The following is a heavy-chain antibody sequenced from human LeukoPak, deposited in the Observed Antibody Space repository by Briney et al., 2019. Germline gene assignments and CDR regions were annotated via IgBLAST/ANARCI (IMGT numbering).Heavy chain of an antibody. V-gene: IGHV3-23*01. J-gene: IGHJ6*04. Sequence: PGGSLRLSCAASGFIFGRYAMSWVRQAPGKGLEWVSYISGSGAGIDYADSVKGRFTISRDNSKNTVYLQMNSLRAEDTAVYYCATAEDAWGKGTAVTASS. CDR3: ATAEDA. CDR1: GFIFGRYA. CDR2: ISGSGAGI.